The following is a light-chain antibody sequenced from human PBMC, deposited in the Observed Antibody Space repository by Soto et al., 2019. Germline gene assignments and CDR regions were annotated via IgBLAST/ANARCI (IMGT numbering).Light chain of an antibody. V-gene: IGKV1-5*03. CDR1: QSISSW. CDR2: KAS. CDR3: QQYNTYSPWP. J-gene: IGKJ1*01. Sequence: DIQMTQSPSTLSASVGDRVTITCRASQSISSWLAWYQQKPGKAPKLLIYKASSLESGGPSWFSGSGSGTEFTLTISSLQPDDFAPYYCQQYNTYSPWPFGHGTKVEIK.